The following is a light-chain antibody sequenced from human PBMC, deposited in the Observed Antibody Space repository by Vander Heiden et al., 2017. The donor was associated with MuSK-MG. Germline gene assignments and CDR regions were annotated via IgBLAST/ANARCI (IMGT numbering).Light chain of an antibody. CDR1: SSNIGSNS. Sequence: QSVLPHPPSASATPGQRVTISCSGGSSNIGSNSVNWYQLLPGTAPKLVIYGTNQRPSGVPDRFSGSKSGTSASLAISRLRSEDEADYYCAAWDDSLSGVFFGGGTKLTVL. V-gene: IGLV1-44*01. CDR3: AAWDDSLSGVF. CDR2: GTN. J-gene: IGLJ2*01.